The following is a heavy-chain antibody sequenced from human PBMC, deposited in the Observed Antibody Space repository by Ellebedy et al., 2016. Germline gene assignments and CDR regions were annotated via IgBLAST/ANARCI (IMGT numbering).Heavy chain of an antibody. CDR3: ARGTGGWDAFDI. D-gene: IGHD2-8*02. J-gene: IGHJ3*02. V-gene: IGHV6-1*01. Sequence: SETLSLXCAISGDSVSGSPAVWNWIRQSPSRGLEWLGRTYYRSKWYSDYAVSVKSRITINPDTSKNQFSLQLNSVTPEDTAVYYCARGTGGWDAFDIWGQGTMVTVSS. CDR2: TYYRSKWYS. CDR1: GDSVSGSPAV.